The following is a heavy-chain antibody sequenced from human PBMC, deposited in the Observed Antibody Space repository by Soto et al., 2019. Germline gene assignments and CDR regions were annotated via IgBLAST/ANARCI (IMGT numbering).Heavy chain of an antibody. D-gene: IGHD6-13*01. V-gene: IGHV4-59*01. J-gene: IGHJ4*02. CDR1: GGSISSYY. CDR3: ARESGQQLHY. Sequence: SETLSLTCTVSGGSISSYYWSWIQQPPGKGLEWIGYIYYSGSTNYNPSLKSRVTISVDTSKNQFSLKLSSVTAADTAVYYCARESGQQLHYWGQGTLVTVSS. CDR2: IYYSGST.